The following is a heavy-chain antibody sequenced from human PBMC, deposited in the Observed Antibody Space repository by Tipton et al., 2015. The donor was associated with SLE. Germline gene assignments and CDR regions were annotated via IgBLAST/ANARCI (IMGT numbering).Heavy chain of an antibody. Sequence: TLSLTCSVSGGSITSSGYHWGWIRQPPGKGLEWIGGTFYTGSTYYNPSLKSQVTMSVDTSKNEFSLRLTSLTAADTAVYYCARPDRYWGLGTLVTVSS. CDR2: TFYTGST. CDR3: ARPDRY. J-gene: IGHJ4*02. D-gene: IGHD1-14*01. V-gene: IGHV4-39*07. CDR1: GGSITSSGYH.